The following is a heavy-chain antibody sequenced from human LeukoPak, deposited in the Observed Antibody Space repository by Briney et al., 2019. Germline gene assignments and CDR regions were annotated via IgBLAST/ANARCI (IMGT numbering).Heavy chain of an antibody. CDR1: GASISSYY. CDR2: IYSSGST. J-gene: IGHJ4*02. V-gene: IGHV4-4*07. D-gene: IGHD4-17*01. CDR3: AAMTTVTMYSYFFDS. Sequence: SETLSLTCTVSGASISSYYWNWIRQPAGKGLEWIGRIYSSGSTSYNPSLKSRVTISVDSSTNHFSLRLTSVTAADTAIYYCAAMTTVTMYSYFFDSWGQGTLLTVSS.